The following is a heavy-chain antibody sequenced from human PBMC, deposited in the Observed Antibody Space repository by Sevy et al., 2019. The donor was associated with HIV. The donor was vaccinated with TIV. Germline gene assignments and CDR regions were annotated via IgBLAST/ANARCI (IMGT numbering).Heavy chain of an antibody. CDR2: INPNSGGT. D-gene: IGHD1-7*01. CDR3: VRDMELVDEGTQEFYY. Sequence: ASVKVSCKASGYTFTGYYMHWVRQAPGQGLEWMGWINPNSGGTNYAQKFQGRVTMTRDTSISIAYMELSRLRSDDTALYYCVRDMELVDEGTQEFYYWGQGTLVTVSS. J-gene: IGHJ4*02. CDR1: GYTFTGYY. V-gene: IGHV1-2*02.